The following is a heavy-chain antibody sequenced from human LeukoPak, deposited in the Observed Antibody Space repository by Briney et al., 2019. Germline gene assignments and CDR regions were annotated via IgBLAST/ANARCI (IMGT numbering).Heavy chain of an antibody. CDR1: GFTFSSCG. D-gene: IGHD6-19*01. CDR3: ARDAGSGYFDY. Sequence: GGSLRLSCAASGFTFSSCGMNWVRQAPGKGLEWVSYISSSSSTIYFPDSVKGRFTISRGNAKNSLYLQMNGLRDEDTAVYYCARDAGSGYFDYWGQGTLVTVSS. V-gene: IGHV3-48*02. CDR2: ISSSSSTI. J-gene: IGHJ4*02.